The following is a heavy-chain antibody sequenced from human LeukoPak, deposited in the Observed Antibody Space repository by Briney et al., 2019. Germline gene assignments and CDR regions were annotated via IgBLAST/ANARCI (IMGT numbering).Heavy chain of an antibody. CDR1: GGTFSTCT. CDR2: IIPKFGTA. CDR3: ASWGGVPGRGWYGPFDF. D-gene: IGHD6-19*01. Sequence: ASVKVSCKASGGTFSTCTINWVRQAPGQGLEWMRGIIPKFGTANYAQKFQGRVTITADESTRTAYMELSSLRSDDTAVYYCASWGGVPGRGWYGPFDFWGQGAMVTVSP. V-gene: IGHV1-69*13. J-gene: IGHJ3*01.